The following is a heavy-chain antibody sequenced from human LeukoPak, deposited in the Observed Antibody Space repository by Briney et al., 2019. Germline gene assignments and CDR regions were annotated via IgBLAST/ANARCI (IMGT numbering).Heavy chain of an antibody. D-gene: IGHD2-15*01. V-gene: IGHV3-30*02. CDR2: IRVDETNI. J-gene: IGHJ6*03. CDR1: GLSLSTCR. Sequence: GGPVTLPCGPSGLSLSTCRIHWARHARGKALEWVAFIRVDETNISHAHSEKGRLTISRDNSKNMLILQMSSLRVEDTAVYYCAKQMVEGRQYYYMDVWGKGTSVTVSS. CDR3: AKQMVEGRQYYYMDV.